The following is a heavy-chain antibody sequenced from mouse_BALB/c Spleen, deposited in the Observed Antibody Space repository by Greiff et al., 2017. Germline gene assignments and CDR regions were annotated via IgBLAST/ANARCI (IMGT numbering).Heavy chain of an antibody. Sequence: LQQPGPELVRPGASVKLSCKASGYTFTSYWMHWVKQRPGQGLEWIGNIYPGSGSTNYDEKFKSKATLTVDTSSSTAYMQLSSLTSEDSAVYYCTREFDYWGQGTTLTVSS. J-gene: IGHJ2*01. CDR2: IYPGSGST. CDR1: GYTFTSYW. V-gene: IGHV1S22*01. CDR3: TREFDY.